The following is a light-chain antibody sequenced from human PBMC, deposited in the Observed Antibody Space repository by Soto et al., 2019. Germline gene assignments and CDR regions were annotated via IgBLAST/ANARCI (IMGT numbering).Light chain of an antibody. V-gene: IGKV3-15*01. CDR3: QQYSNWPPIT. CDR1: QSVSSSY. Sequence: EIVLTQSPGTLSLSPGERATLSCRASQSVSSSYLAWYQQKPGQAPRLLIYGAFTRATGIPARFSGTGSGTEFTLTISSLQSEDFAVYYCQQYSNWPPITFGQGTRLEIK. J-gene: IGKJ5*01. CDR2: GAF.